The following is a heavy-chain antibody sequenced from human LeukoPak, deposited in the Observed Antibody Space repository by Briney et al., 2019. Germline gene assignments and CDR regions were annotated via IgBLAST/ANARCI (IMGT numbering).Heavy chain of an antibody. Sequence: PGESLRLSCAASGFTFSSYAMNWVRQAPGKGLEWVSTISDSGDNTYYADSVKGRFTISRDNSKNTLYLQMNSLRAEDTAVYYCEKLYSSGWSPNWYFDLWGRGTLVSVSS. V-gene: IGHV3-23*01. CDR3: EKLYSSGWSPNWYFDL. J-gene: IGHJ2*01. D-gene: IGHD6-19*01. CDR2: ISDSGDNT. CDR1: GFTFSSYA.